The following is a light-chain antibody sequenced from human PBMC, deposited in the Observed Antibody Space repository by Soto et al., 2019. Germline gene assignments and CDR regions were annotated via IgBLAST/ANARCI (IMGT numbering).Light chain of an antibody. CDR3: GTWDSTLSAGL. J-gene: IGLJ1*01. CDR2: DDV. Sequence: QSVLTQPPSVSAAPGQKVTISCSGSGSNIGKNYVSWYQLLPGTAPKLLIYDDVKRPSGTPDRFSASKSGTSATLDITGLQTGDEADYYCGTWDSTLSAGLFGTGTKVTVL. V-gene: IGLV1-51*01. CDR1: GSNIGKNY.